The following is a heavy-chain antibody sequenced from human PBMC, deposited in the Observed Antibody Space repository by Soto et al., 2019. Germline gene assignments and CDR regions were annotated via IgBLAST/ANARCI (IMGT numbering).Heavy chain of an antibody. Sequence: PGGSLRLSCAASGFTFSDYYMSWIRQAPGKGLEWVSYISSSGSTIYYADSVKGRFTISRDNAKNSLYLQMNSLRAEDTAVYYCARDRDIVVVPAAFFDYWGQGTLVTVSS. CDR1: GFTFSDYY. D-gene: IGHD2-2*01. V-gene: IGHV3-11*01. CDR2: ISSSGSTI. J-gene: IGHJ4*02. CDR3: ARDRDIVVVPAAFFDY.